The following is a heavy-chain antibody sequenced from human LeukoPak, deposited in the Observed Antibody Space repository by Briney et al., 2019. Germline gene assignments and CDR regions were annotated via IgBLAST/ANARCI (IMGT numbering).Heavy chain of an antibody. J-gene: IGHJ6*04. CDR3: ASQLQTAVTRNYCTHPLDV. V-gene: IGHV4-4*09. Sequence: SETLSPTCTVSGASVTDHYRSWIRQSPGKGLEWIAFISPGGRTVYSPSVKSRLTLGLDTSKNQVSLRLNSVTAADAALFYCASQLQTAVTRNYCTHPLDVWGKGTTVTVSS. D-gene: IGHD4-17*01. CDR1: GASVTDHY. CDR2: ISPGGRT.